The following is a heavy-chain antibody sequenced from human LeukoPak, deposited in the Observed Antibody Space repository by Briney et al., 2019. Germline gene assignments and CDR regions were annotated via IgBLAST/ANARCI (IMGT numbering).Heavy chain of an antibody. Sequence: GGSLRLSCAVSGFTFSANNMHWVRQAPGKGLEWVTFIDHDGSQKFYADSVKGRFTISRDNSKNSLYLHINSLRPEDTAVYYCAKDGGGGTYSFDYWGQGSLVTVSS. CDR1: GFTFSANN. CDR3: AKDGGGGTYSFDY. V-gene: IGHV3-30*02. J-gene: IGHJ4*02. D-gene: IGHD3-16*01. CDR2: IDHDGSQK.